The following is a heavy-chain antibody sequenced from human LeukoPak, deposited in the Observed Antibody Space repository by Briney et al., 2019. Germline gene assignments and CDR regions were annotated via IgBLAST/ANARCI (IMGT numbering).Heavy chain of an antibody. Sequence: GGSLRLSCAASGFTFSSYGMHWVRQAPGKGLEWVAFIRYDGSNKYYADSVKGRFTISRDNSKNTLYLQMNSLRAEDTAVYYCITGLLIDDNNSDYYGLWCWGQGTLVTVSS. CDR3: ITGLLIDDNNSDYYGLWC. V-gene: IGHV3-30*02. CDR1: GFTFSSYG. CDR2: IRYDGSNK. D-gene: IGHD3-10*01. J-gene: IGHJ4*02.